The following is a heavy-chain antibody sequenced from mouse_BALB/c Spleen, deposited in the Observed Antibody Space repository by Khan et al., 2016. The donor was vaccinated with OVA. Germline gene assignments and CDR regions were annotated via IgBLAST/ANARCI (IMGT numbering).Heavy chain of an antibody. V-gene: IGHV1S135*01. J-gene: IGHJ3*01. CDR2: IDPFNGGT. D-gene: IGHD1-1*01. CDR3: ARHGSTSWFAY. CDR1: GYSFSTYY. Sequence: IQLVQSGPELMKPGASVKISCKASGYSFSTYYIHWVTRSHGKTLEWIGYIDPFNGGTTYNQKFKGKATLTVDKSSSTAYMHLTNLTSEDSAVYYCARHGSTSWFAYWGQGTLVTVSA.